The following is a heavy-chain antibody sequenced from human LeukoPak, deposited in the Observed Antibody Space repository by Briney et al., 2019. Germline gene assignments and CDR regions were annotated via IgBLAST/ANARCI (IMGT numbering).Heavy chain of an antibody. CDR3: ATKQWLAPPPDS. Sequence: GGSLRLSCAASGFTFSKYWMLWVRQAPGKGLESVSRINNDGTVTTYADSVKSRFTVSRDNADNTMFLQMNSVRDEDTAVYYCATKQWLAPPPDSWGQGTPVTVSS. D-gene: IGHD6-19*01. CDR2: INNDGTVT. CDR1: GFTFSKYW. J-gene: IGHJ4*02. V-gene: IGHV3-74*01.